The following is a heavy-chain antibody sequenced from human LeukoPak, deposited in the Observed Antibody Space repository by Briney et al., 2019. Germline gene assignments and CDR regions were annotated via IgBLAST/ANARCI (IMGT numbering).Heavy chain of an antibody. J-gene: IGHJ6*02. CDR1: GFTFSSYW. Sequence: PGGSLRLSCAASGFTFSSYWMSWVRQAPGKGLEWVANIKQDGSEKYYVDSVKGRFTISRDNAKNSLYLQMNSLRAEDTAVYYCSREAPPSYYDFWSGYYPYYYGMDVCGQGTMVTASS. V-gene: IGHV3-7*01. D-gene: IGHD3-3*01. CDR3: SREAPPSYYDFWSGYYPYYYGMDV. CDR2: IKQDGSEK.